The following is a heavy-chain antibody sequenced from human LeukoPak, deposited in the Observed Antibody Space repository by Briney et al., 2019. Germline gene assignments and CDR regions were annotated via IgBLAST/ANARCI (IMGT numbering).Heavy chain of an antibody. CDR3: ARDTYYCSSTSCHYYYYYYMDV. Sequence: SETLSLTCTVSGGSISSYYWSWIRQPPGKGLEWIGYIYYSGSTNYNPSLKSRVTISVDTSKNQFSLKLSSVTAADTAVYYCARDTYYCSSTSCHYYYYYYMDVWGKGTTVTVSS. CDR1: GGSISSYY. V-gene: IGHV4-59*01. D-gene: IGHD2-2*01. J-gene: IGHJ6*03. CDR2: IYYSGST.